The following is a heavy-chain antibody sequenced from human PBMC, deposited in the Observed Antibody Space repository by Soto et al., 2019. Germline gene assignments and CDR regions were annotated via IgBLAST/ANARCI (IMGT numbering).Heavy chain of an antibody. J-gene: IGHJ6*02. CDR2: VSYDGSNK. V-gene: IGHV3-30-3*01. CDR1: GFTFSSYW. D-gene: IGHD5-18*01. Sequence: GGSLRLSCAASGFTFSSYWMSWVRQAPGKGLEWVAVVSYDGSNKFYADSVKGRFTISRDDSKNTVFLQMNSLRVEDTAVFYCARDRPGGYGYSWDDFLYYYGMDVWGQGTTVTVSS. CDR3: ARDRPGGYGYSWDDFLYYYGMDV.